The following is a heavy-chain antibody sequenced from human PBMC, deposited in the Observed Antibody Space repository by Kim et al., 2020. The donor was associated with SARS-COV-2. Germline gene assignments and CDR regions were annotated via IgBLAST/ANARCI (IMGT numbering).Heavy chain of an antibody. J-gene: IGHJ4*02. CDR3: ARRGRLVPIDY. D-gene: IGHD3-10*01. CDR2: T. Sequence: TNYNPSRKSRVTISVDTSKNQFSLKLSSVTAADTAVYYCARRGRLVPIDYWGQGTLVTVSS. V-gene: IGHV4-34*01.